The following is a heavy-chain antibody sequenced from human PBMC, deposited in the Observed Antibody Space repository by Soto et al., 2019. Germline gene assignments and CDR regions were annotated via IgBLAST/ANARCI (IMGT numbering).Heavy chain of an antibody. CDR1: GYTFTGYY. CDR2: INPNSGGT. CDR3: ARFLIRGTWFDP. J-gene: IGHJ5*02. Sequence: AASVKVSCKASGYTFTGYYMHWVRQAPGQGLEWMGWINPNSGGTNYAQKFQGRVTMTRDTSISTAYMELSRLRSDDTAVYYCARFLIRGTWFDPWGQGTLVTVSS. V-gene: IGHV1-2*02. D-gene: IGHD3-10*01.